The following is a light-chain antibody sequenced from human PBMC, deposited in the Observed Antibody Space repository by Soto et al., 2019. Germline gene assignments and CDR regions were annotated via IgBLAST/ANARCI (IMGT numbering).Light chain of an antibody. J-gene: IGKJ4*01. CDR2: DVS. CDR3: QQRRNWPLT. Sequence: EIVLTQSPATLSLSPGESATLSCRASQSVDSYLTWYQQKPGQAPRLLAYDVSKRATGIPVRFSGRGSGTDFTLTISSLEPEDVAIYYCQQRRNWPLTFGGGTKVEI. V-gene: IGKV3-11*01. CDR1: QSVDSY.